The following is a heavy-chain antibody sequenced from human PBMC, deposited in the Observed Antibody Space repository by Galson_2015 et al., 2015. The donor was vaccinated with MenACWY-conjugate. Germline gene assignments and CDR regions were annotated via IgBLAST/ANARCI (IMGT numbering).Heavy chain of an antibody. V-gene: IGHV3-48*03. J-gene: IGHJ4*02. D-gene: IGHD6-13*01. CDR3: ATTEAAAGHFFDY. Sequence: SLRLSCAASGFTFSSYDINWVRQAPGRGLEWVSYISRSGTTIYYADSVKGPFTISRDNAKNSLYLQMNSLRAEDTAVYYCATTEAAAGHFFDYWGQGTLVTVSS. CDR1: GFTFSSYD. CDR2: ISRSGTTI.